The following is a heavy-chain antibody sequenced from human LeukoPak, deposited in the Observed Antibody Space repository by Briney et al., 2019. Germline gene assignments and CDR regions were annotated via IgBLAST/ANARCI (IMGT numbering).Heavy chain of an antibody. V-gene: IGHV4-39*01. CDR2: IYYSGST. D-gene: IGHD1-7*01. J-gene: IGHJ4*02. CDR3: ARLLVLPYY. CDR1: GGPISSSSYY. Sequence: PSETLSLTCTVSGGPISSSSYYWGWIRQPPGKGLEWIGSIYYSGSTYYNPSLKSRVTISVDTSKNQFSLKLSSVTAADTAVYYCARLLVLPYYWGQGTLVTVSS.